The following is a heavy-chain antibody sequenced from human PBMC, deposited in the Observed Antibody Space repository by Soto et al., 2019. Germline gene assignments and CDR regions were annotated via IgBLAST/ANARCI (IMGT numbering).Heavy chain of an antibody. Sequence: EVQLVESGGGLVQPGESLRLSCEASGFTFSNHWMHWVRQAPGKGPVWVARIKTDGSTTNYADYVKGRFTVSRDNAKNTLFLQMNSLRVEDTAVYYCARNWNGVDYWGQGTLVTVSS. CDR1: GFTFSNHW. CDR3: ARNWNGVDY. J-gene: IGHJ4*02. CDR2: IKTDGSTT. V-gene: IGHV3-74*01. D-gene: IGHD1-1*01.